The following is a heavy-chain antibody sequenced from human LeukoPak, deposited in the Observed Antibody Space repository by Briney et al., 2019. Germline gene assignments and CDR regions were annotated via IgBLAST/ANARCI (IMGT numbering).Heavy chain of an antibody. CDR2: ISSSSSTI. V-gene: IGHV3-48*01. CDR1: GFTFSSYE. Sequence: GGSLRLSCAASGFTFSSYEMNWVRQAPGKGLEWVSYISSSSSTIYYADSVKGRFTISRDNAKNSLYLQMNSLRAEDTAVYYCARLTTVTTHDAFDVWGQGTMVTVCS. D-gene: IGHD4-17*01. CDR3: ARLTTVTTHDAFDV. J-gene: IGHJ3*01.